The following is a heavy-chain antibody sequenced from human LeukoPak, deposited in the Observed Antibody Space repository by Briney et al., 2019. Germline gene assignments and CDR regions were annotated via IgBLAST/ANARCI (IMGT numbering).Heavy chain of an antibody. V-gene: IGHV1-18*01. D-gene: IGHD6-13*01. CDR1: GYTFTSYG. Sequence: ASVKVSCKASGYTFTSYGISWVRQAPGQGLEWMGWISAYNGNTNYAQKLQGRVTMTTDTSTSTAYMELSSLRSEDTAVYYCASWKIAAAGPYYFDYWGQGTLVTVSS. CDR3: ASWKIAAAGPYYFDY. J-gene: IGHJ4*02. CDR2: ISAYNGNT.